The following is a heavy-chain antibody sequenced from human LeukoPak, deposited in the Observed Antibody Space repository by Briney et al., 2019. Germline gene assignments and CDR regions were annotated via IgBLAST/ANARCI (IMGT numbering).Heavy chain of an antibody. J-gene: IGHJ4*02. CDR3: ARADTVTTSPFDY. V-gene: IGHV1-2*06. CDR1: GYTFTGYY. Sequence: ASVKVSCKASGYTFTGYYMHWVRQAPGQGLGWMGRINPNSGGTNSAQKFQGRVTMTRDTSISTAYMELSRLRSDDTAVYYCARADTVTTSPFDYWGQGTLVTVSS. CDR2: INPNSGGT. D-gene: IGHD4-11*01.